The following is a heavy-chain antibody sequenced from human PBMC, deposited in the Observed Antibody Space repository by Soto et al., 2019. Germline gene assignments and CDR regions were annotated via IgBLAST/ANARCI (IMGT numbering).Heavy chain of an antibody. V-gene: IGHV4-59*01. CDR1: GVAIRRYS. Sequence: PSETLSLTCTVSGVAIRRYSWSWIRQPGGRGLEWSGATYYTGGTKYGPSLESRATISADPTKKQFSLRLGLVTAADTARYYCAGSKNREFRCDDWGQAALVTVSS. D-gene: IGHD3-10*01. CDR2: TYYTGGT. CDR3: AGSKNREFRCDD. J-gene: IGHJ4*02.